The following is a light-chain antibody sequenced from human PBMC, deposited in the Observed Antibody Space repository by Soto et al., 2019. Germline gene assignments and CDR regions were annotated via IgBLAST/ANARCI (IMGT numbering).Light chain of an antibody. Sequence: DIQLTQSPPFLSASVGDRVTITCRASQGISNYLAWYQQEPGKTPKLLIYSASTLKSGVPSRFSGSGSGTEFTLTIISLQPEDFATYYCQQLTSYPLTFGQGTKVQRK. CDR3: QQLTSYPLT. V-gene: IGKV1-9*01. J-gene: IGKJ1*01. CDR1: QGISNY. CDR2: SAS.